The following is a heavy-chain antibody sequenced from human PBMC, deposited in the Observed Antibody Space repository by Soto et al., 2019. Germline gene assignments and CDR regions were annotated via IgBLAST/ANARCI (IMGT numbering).Heavy chain of an antibody. CDR2: ISYTGST. Sequence: QVQLQESGPGLVKPSETLSLTCTVSGDSISSYYWSWIRQPPGKGLEWVGYISYTGSTIYNPSLESRATISLDTSKNQVSLSLNSVTVADTAVYSCASVGELPVWFDPWGRGTLVTVSS. V-gene: IGHV4-59*13. D-gene: IGHD3-10*01. CDR1: GDSISSYY. CDR3: ASVGELPVWFDP. J-gene: IGHJ5*02.